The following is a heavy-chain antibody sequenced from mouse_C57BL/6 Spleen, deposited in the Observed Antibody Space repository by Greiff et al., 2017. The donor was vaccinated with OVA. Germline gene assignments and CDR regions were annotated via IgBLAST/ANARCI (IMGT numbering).Heavy chain of an antibody. Sequence: LVESGAELVRPGASVTLSCKASGYTFTDYEMHWVKQTPVHGLEWIGAIDPETGGTAYNQKFKGKAILTADKSSSTAYMELRSLTSEDSAVYYCTRGDYYGNFYAMDYWGQGTSVTVSS. V-gene: IGHV1-15*01. D-gene: IGHD2-1*01. J-gene: IGHJ4*01. CDR1: GYTFTDYE. CDR3: TRGDYYGNFYAMDY. CDR2: IDPETGGT.